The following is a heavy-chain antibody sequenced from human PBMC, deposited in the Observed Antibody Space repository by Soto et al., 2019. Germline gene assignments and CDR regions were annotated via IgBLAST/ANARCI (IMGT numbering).Heavy chain of an antibody. Sequence: PGESLKISCKGSGYSFTSYWIGWVRQMPGKGLEWMGIIYPGDSDTRYSPSFQGQVTISADKSISTAYLQWSSLKASDTAMYYCASHYVADGGCYYYMDVWGKGTTVTVSS. D-gene: IGHD3-16*01. J-gene: IGHJ6*03. V-gene: IGHV5-51*01. CDR2: IYPGDSDT. CDR1: GYSFTSYW. CDR3: ASHYVADGGCYYYMDV.